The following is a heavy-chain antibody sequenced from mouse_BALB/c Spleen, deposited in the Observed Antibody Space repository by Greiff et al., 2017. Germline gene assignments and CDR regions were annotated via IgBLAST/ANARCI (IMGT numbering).Heavy chain of an antibody. Sequence: DVKLVESGGGLVQPGGSLKLSCAASGFTFSSYTMSWVRQTPEKRLEWVAYISNGGGSTYYPDTVKGRFTISRDNAKNTLYLQMSSLKSEDTAMYYCARHRDFDVWGAGTTVTVSS. CDR1: GFTFSSYT. CDR3: ARHRDFDV. D-gene: IGHD3-1*01. CDR2: ISNGGGST. J-gene: IGHJ1*01. V-gene: IGHV5-12-2*01.